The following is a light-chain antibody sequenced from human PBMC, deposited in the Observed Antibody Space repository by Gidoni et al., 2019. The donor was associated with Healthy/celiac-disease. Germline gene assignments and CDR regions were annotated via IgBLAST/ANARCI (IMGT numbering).Light chain of an antibody. V-gene: IGKV1-33*01. CDR3: QQYDNLPWT. Sequence: DIQMTQSPSSLSASVGDRVTITCQASQDISNYLNWYQQKPGKAPKLLIYDASNLETGVPSRSSGSGSGTDFTFTISSLQPEDIATNYCQQYDNLPWTFGQGTKVEIK. J-gene: IGKJ1*01. CDR2: DAS. CDR1: QDISNY.